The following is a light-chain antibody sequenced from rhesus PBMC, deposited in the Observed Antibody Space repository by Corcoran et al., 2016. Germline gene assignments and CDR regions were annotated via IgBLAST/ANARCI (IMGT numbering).Light chain of an antibody. CDR3: GEGTHVPLT. CDR2: KVC. CDR1: QSLVPSNGNTY. V-gene: IGKV2-65*01. Sequence: DVGMTQSPRSLSITPGQPASISCRSSQSLVPSNGNTYLSWYQQKPGKTPRRLIYKVCYRESGVPDRFSGSGAGTDFTLKISRVAGEDVGVYYCGEGTHVPLTFCGGTKVEIK. J-gene: IGKJ4*01.